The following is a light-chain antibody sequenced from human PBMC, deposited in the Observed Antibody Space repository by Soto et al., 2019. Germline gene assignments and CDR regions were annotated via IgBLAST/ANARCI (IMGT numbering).Light chain of an antibody. CDR1: QDISFF. CDR2: DAS. J-gene: IGKJ5*01. Sequence: DFQLPQHHSSLSASVGARVPVTCHASQDISFFLNWYQQKPGKAPKLLIYDASILQAGVPSRFSGGGSGTDFTFTISCLHPEDFATYYCQQYYTHITFGQGTRLEIK. CDR3: QQYYTHIT. V-gene: IGKV1-33*01.